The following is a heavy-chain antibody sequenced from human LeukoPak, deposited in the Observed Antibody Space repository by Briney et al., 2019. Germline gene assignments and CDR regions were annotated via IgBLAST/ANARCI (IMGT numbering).Heavy chain of an antibody. CDR2: ISYDGSNK. CDR3: AKQLGYCSDGSCYFPY. Sequence: GGSLRLSCAASGFTFSSYWMHWVRQAPGKGLEWVAVISYDGSNKYYADSVQGRFTISRDNSKSTLCLQMNSLRAEDTAVYYCAKQLGYCSDGSCYFPYWGQGTLVTVSS. D-gene: IGHD2-15*01. CDR1: GFTFSSYW. V-gene: IGHV3-30*18. J-gene: IGHJ4*02.